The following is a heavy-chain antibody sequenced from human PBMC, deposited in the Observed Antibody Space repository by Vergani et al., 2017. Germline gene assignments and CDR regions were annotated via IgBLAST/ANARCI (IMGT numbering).Heavy chain of an antibody. D-gene: IGHD3-22*01. CDR3: ARSVDYYDSSGYRLDAFDI. J-gene: IGHJ3*02. CDR1: GGSFSSYY. Sequence: QVQLQQWGAGLLKPSETLSLTCAVYGGSFSSYYWSWIRQPPGKGLEWIGYIYYSGSTNYNPSLKSRVTISVDTSKNQFSLKLSSVTAADTAVYYCARSVDYYDSSGYRLDAFDIWGQGTMVTVSS. CDR2: IYYSGST. V-gene: IGHV4-34*11.